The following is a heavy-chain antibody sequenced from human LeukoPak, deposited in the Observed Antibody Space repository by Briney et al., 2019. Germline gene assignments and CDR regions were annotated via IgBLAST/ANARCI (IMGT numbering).Heavy chain of an antibody. Sequence: GGSLRLSCAASGFTFSTYAMSWVRQAPGKGLEWVSAIIGSGGSTYYADSVKGRFTISRDNSKNTLYLQMNSLRAEDTAVYYCARDRAQYQLLWSSDYWGQGTLVTVSS. CDR2: IIGSGGST. CDR1: GFTFSTYA. D-gene: IGHD3-10*01. CDR3: ARDRAQYQLLWSSDY. V-gene: IGHV3-23*01. J-gene: IGHJ4*02.